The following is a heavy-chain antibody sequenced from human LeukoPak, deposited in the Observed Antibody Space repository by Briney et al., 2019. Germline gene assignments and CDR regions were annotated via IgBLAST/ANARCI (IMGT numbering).Heavy chain of an antibody. CDR1: GYTFTGYY. J-gene: IGHJ4*02. V-gene: IGHV1-2*02. Sequence: ASVTVSCKASGYTFTGYYMHWVRQAPGQGLEWMGWINPNSGGTNYAQKFQGRVTMTRDTSISTAYMELSRLRSDDTAVYYCARGNVVTAMHDYWGQGTLVTVSS. D-gene: IGHD2-21*02. CDR2: INPNSGGT. CDR3: ARGNVVTAMHDY.